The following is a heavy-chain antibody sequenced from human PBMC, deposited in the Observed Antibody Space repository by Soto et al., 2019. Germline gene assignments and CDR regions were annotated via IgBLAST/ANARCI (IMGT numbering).Heavy chain of an antibody. V-gene: IGHV3-15*02. CDR1: GFTFNNAR. D-gene: IGHD1-26*01. Sequence: EVQLGESGGALVEPGGSLRLSCAASGFTFNNARMSWVRQATGKGLDWVGRIDGGKTDFAAPGEGRFTFSRDDSRNTLFLQMNSLKTEDTGVYYCTSNAAAKVGTLSYWGQGTLVTVSS. J-gene: IGHJ4*02. CDR3: TSNAAAKVGTLSY. CDR2: IDGGKT.